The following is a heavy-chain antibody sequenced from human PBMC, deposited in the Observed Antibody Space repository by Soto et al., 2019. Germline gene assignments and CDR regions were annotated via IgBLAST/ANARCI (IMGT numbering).Heavy chain of an antibody. D-gene: IGHD3-16*01. CDR3: ARDGTYDYAYYGMDV. J-gene: IGHJ6*02. CDR2: ISAYNGNT. Sequence: ASVKVSCKASGYTFTSYGISWVRQAPGQGLEWMGWISAYNGNTNYAQKLQGRVTMTTDTSTSTAYMELRSLRSDDTAVYYCARDGTYDYAYYGMDVWGQGTTVTVSS. V-gene: IGHV1-18*01. CDR1: GYTFTSYG.